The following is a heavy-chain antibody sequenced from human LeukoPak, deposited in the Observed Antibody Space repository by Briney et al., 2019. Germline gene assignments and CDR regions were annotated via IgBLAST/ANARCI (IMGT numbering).Heavy chain of an antibody. V-gene: IGHV3-23*01. CDR1: GFTFSSYA. D-gene: IGHD6-19*01. Sequence: SGGSLRLSCAASGFTFSSYAMSWVRQAPGKGLEWVSAISGSGGSTYYADSVKGRFTIPTDNSQNTLYLQMNSLGAEDTAVYYCAKDAAVATLDYWGQGTLVTASS. J-gene: IGHJ4*02. CDR3: AKDAAVATLDY. CDR2: ISGSGGST.